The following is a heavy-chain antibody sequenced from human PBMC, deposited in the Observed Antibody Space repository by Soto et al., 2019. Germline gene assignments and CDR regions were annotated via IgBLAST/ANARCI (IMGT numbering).Heavy chain of an antibody. CDR1: GDSISSTNYY. D-gene: IGHD3-10*01. V-gene: IGHV4-39*01. Sequence: SETLSLTCTVSGDSISSTNYYWGWIRQPPGKGLEWIASAYYSGTTYYNPSLKSRVTISVDTSKNQFSLKLTSVTAADTAVYYCARHFYGSGRFGDYWGQGTLVTVSS. J-gene: IGHJ4*02. CDR3: ARHFYGSGRFGDY. CDR2: AYYSGTT.